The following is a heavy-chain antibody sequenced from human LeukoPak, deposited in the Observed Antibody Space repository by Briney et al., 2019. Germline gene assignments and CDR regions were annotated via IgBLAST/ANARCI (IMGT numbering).Heavy chain of an antibody. CDR1: GYTLTELS. CDR3: ATSYQYYDIFSVRA. Sequence: ASVKVSCKVSGYTLTELSMHWVRQAPGKGLEWMGGFDPEDGGTIYAQKFQGRVTMTEDTSTDTAYMELSSLRSEDTAVYYCATSYQYYDIFSVRAWGQGTLVTVSS. CDR2: FDPEDGGT. V-gene: IGHV1-24*01. D-gene: IGHD3-9*01. J-gene: IGHJ5*02.